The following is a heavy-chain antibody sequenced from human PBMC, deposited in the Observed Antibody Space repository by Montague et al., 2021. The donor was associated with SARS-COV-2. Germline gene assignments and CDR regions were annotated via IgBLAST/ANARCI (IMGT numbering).Heavy chain of an antibody. CDR3: AGGVVAAPLVVDY. CDR2: VYASGGT. Sequence: SETLSLTCSVSGEPISGFFWNWIRQPAGKGLEWIGRVYASGGTDYNPSLESRVTMSVDTSKNQFSLKVNSVTAADTAMYYCAGGVVAAPLVVDYWGQGALVSVSS. J-gene: IGHJ4*02. D-gene: IGHD2-15*01. V-gene: IGHV4-4*07. CDR1: GEPISGFF.